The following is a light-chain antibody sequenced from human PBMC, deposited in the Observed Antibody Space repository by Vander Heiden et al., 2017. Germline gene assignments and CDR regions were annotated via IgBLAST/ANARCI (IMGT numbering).Light chain of an antibody. J-gene: IGKJ3*01. V-gene: IGKV4-1*01. CDR1: HNLLYSSNNKNY. CDR3: QQDYNTPRT. CDR2: WAS. Sequence: DIVIAQSPDSLAVCLSQRATINCKSSHNLLYSSNNKNYLAWYQQRPGQPPKLLIYWASTRQSGVPDRFSGSGSGTDFTLTISSLQAEDVAVYYCQQDYNTPRTFGHGTKVDIK.